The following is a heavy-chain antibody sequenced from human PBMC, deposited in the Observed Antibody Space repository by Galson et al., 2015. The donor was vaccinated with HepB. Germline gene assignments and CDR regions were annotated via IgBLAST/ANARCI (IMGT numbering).Heavy chain of an antibody. CDR1: GGTFSSYA. Sequence: SVKVSCKASGGTFSSYAISWVRQAPGQGLEWMGGIIPIFGTANYAQKFQGRVTITADESTSTAYMELSSLRSEDTAVYYCATGLRLRFLEWLSASWGQGTMVTVSS. D-gene: IGHD3-3*01. J-gene: IGHJ3*01. CDR2: IIPIFGTA. V-gene: IGHV1-69*13. CDR3: ATGLRLRFLEWLSAS.